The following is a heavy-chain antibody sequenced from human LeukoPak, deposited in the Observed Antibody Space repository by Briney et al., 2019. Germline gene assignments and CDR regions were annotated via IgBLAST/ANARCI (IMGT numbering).Heavy chain of an antibody. D-gene: IGHD6-6*01. V-gene: IGHV3-74*01. CDR3: ARGGGSSPSVPYYYGLDV. J-gene: IGHJ6*02. CDR2: MNDDGGTT. CDR1: GFTFRSSW. Sequence: GGSLRLSCAASGFTFRSSWMHWVRQLPGKGLVWVSRMNDDGGTTNYADPVKGRFTISRDNAKNTLYLQMNSLRPEDTAVYYCARGGGSSPSVPYYYGLDVWGQGTTVTVSS.